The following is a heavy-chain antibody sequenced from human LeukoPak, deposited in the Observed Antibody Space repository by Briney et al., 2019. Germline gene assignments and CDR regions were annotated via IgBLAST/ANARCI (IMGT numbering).Heavy chain of an antibody. Sequence: GGSLRLSCAVSGFTFSTYWMHWVRQSPGEGLVWVSRINSDGTMTNYADSVKGRFTISRDNAKNTLYLQMNSLRAEDTAVYYCAQAALRATPPPFDSWGQGTLVTVSS. V-gene: IGHV3-74*01. D-gene: IGHD4-17*01. CDR1: GFTFSTYW. CDR3: AQAALRATPPPFDS. CDR2: INSDGTMT. J-gene: IGHJ4*02.